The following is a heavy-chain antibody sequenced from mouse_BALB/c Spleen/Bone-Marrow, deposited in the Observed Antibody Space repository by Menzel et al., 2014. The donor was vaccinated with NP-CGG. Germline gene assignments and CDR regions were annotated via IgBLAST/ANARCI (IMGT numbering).Heavy chain of an antibody. CDR3: ARDHFYFGNFESAY. D-gene: IGHD2-1*01. CDR2: IDPSDSET. J-gene: IGHJ3*01. Sequence: VQLQQSGPELVKPGAPVKVSCKASGYTFTSYWMNWVKQRPGRGLEWIGRIDPSDSETHYNQKFKDKATLTVDKSSSTAYIQLSSLTSEDSAVYYCARDHFYFGNFESAYWGQGTLVTVSA. V-gene: IGHV1-69*02. CDR1: GYTFTSYW.